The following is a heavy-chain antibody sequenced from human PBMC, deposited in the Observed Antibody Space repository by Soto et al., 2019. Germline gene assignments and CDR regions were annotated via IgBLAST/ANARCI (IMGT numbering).Heavy chain of an antibody. CDR3: ARDLQGYNWNSAPLG. J-gene: IGHJ4*02. D-gene: IGHD1-7*01. CDR1: GGTFSSYA. Sequence: GASVKVSCKASGGTFSSYAISWVRQAPGQGLEWMGGIIPIFGTANYAQKFQGRVTITADESTSTAYMELSSLRSEDTAVYYCARDLQGYNWNSAPLGWGQGTLVTVSS. V-gene: IGHV1-69*13. CDR2: IIPIFGTA.